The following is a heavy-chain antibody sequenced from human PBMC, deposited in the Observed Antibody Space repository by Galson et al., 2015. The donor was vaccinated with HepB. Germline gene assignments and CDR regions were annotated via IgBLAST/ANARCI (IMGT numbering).Heavy chain of an antibody. CDR1: GFTVSSNY. D-gene: IGHD6-19*01. CDR2: IYSGGTT. J-gene: IGHJ4*02. CDR3: ARDSGAYRSGWFDY. V-gene: IGHV3-53*01. Sequence: SLRLSCAASGFTVSSNYMSWVRQAPGKGLEWVSVIYSGGTTYYADSVKGRFTISGDKSKNTLYLQMNSLRAEDTAVYYCARDSGAYRSGWFDYWGQGTLVSVSS.